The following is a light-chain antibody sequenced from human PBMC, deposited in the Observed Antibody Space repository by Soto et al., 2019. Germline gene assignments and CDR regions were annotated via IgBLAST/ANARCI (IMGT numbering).Light chain of an antibody. Sequence: DIQMTQSPSTLSSSVGDRVTITCRASQTINSWLAWYQQKPGKAPNLLIYKASSLESGVPSRFSGSGSGTEFTLTISSLQPDDFATYYCQQYHDSPGTFGGGTKVEIK. CDR3: QQYHDSPGT. J-gene: IGKJ4*01. CDR1: QTINSW. V-gene: IGKV1-5*03. CDR2: KAS.